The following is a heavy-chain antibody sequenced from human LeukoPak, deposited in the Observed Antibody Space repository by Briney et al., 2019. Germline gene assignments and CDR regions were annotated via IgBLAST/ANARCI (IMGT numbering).Heavy chain of an antibody. D-gene: IGHD3-22*01. Sequence: PGGSLRLSCAASGFTFSDYYMSWIRQAPGKGLEGVSYISSSGSTIYYADSVKGRFTISRDNAKNSLYQQMNSLRAEDTAVYYCARGDYYDSSGYQGAFDIWGQGTMVTVSS. CDR1: GFTFSDYY. CDR2: ISSSGSTI. CDR3: ARGDYYDSSGYQGAFDI. J-gene: IGHJ3*02. V-gene: IGHV3-11*01.